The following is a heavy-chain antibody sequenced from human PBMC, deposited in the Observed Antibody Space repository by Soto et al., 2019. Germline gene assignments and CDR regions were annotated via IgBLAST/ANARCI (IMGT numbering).Heavy chain of an antibody. CDR2: ISWNSGSI. D-gene: IGHD3-10*01. CDR3: AKDHPYGSGSHYYYMDV. V-gene: IGHV3-9*01. CDR1: GFTFDDYA. J-gene: IGHJ6*03. Sequence: SLKISCAASGFTFDDYAMHWVRQAPGKGLEWVSGISWNSGSIGYADSVKGRFTISRDNAKNSLYLQMNSLRAEDTALYYCAKDHPYGSGSHYYYMDVWGKGTTVTVSS.